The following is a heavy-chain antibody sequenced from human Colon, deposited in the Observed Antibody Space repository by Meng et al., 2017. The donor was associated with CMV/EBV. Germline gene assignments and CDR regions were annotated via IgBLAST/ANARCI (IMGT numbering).Heavy chain of an antibody. CDR2: INVDSGVT. CDR3: TSPLSSIWYDS. Sequence: ASVKVSCKASGDTFSGYYIQWVRLAPGQGLEWMGWINVDSGVTNYAQKFQGRVTMTRDTSITTAYMELSSLKSDDTAVYYCTSPLSSIWYDSWGQGTLVTVSS. D-gene: IGHD6-13*01. CDR1: GDTFSGYY. V-gene: IGHV1-2*02. J-gene: IGHJ5*01.